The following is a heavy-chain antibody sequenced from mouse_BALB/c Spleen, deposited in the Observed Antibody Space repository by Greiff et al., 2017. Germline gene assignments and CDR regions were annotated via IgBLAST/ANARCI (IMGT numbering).Heavy chain of an antibody. Sequence: EVKVVESGGGLVQPGGSRKLSCAASGFTFSSFGMHWVRQAPEKGLEWVAYISSGSSTIYYADTVKGRFTISRDNPKNTLFLQMTSLRSEDTAMYYCARFSTGTRAMDYWGQGTSVTVSS. J-gene: IGHJ4*01. D-gene: IGHD4-1*02. CDR1: GFTFSSFG. CDR2: ISSGSSTI. V-gene: IGHV5-17*02. CDR3: ARFSTGTRAMDY.